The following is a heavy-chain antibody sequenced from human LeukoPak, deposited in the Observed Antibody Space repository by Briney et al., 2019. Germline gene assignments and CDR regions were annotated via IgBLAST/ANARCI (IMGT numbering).Heavy chain of an antibody. Sequence: GGSLRLSCAASGLTVTDNYLSWVRQAPGKGLEWVSVIFPDGRTYHADSVKGRFTISRDRPKNTLLLQMNSLRADDTALYHCARTNTVYGDFDYWGQGILVTVSS. D-gene: IGHD2/OR15-2a*01. CDR2: IFPDGRT. V-gene: IGHV3-53*01. CDR3: ARTNTVYGDFDY. CDR1: GLTVTDNY. J-gene: IGHJ4*02.